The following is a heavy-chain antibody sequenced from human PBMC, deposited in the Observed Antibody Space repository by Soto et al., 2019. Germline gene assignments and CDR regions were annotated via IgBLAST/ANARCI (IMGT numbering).Heavy chain of an antibody. J-gene: IGHJ4*02. CDR2: ISDRGDYT. CDR3: AKHSDRVVGATTSFDY. V-gene: IGHV3-23*01. Sequence: EVQLLESGGGLVQPGGSLRVSCAASGFTFSSYAMSWVRQAPGKGLEWVSAISDRGDYTYYADSVKGRFTISRDNSKNTLYLQMNSLSAEDTALYYCAKHSDRVVGATTSFDYWGQGTLVTVSS. D-gene: IGHD1-26*01. CDR1: GFTFSSYA.